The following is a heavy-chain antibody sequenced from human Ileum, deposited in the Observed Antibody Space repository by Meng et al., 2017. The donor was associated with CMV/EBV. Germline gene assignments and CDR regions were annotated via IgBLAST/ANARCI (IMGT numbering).Heavy chain of an antibody. D-gene: IGHD3-10*01. CDR2: VSPGGI. CDR3: ARAAARGVPVDY. CDR1: GFSISNYY. V-gene: IGHV4-4*07. J-gene: IGHJ4*02. Sequence: VQLTWSGPGPVKPSETLSLTGSVSGFSISNYYWTWIRQPAGKGLEFIGRVSPGGIEYNPSLMSRVTMSLDTSRNQLSLNLNSVTAADTAVYYCARAAARGVPVDYWGQGILVTVSS.